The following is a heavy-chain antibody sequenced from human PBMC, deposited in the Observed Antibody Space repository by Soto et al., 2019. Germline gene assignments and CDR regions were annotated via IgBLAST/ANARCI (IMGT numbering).Heavy chain of an antibody. J-gene: IGHJ4*02. CDR1: GYTFTSYG. CDR3: ARVDNPNTAAAGIFDY. D-gene: IGHD6-13*01. V-gene: IGHV1-18*04. Sequence: ASVKVSCKASGYTFTSYGISWVRQAPGQGLEWMGWISAYNGNTNYAQKLQGRVTMTTDTSTSTAHMELRSLRSDDTAVYYCARVDNPNTAAAGIFDYWGQGTLVTVSS. CDR2: ISAYNGNT.